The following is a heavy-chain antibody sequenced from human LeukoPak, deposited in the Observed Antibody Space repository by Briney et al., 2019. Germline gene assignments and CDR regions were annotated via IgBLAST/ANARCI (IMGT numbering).Heavy chain of an antibody. J-gene: IGHJ6*02. D-gene: IGHD6-19*01. CDR1: GYTFTSYD. CDR3: ARDRNQQWLASIANYGMDV. CDR2: MNPNSGNT. Sequence: AASVKVSCKASGYTFTSYDINWVRQATGQGLEWMGWMNPNSGNTGYAQKFQGRVTMTRNTSISTAYMELSRLRSDDTAVYYCARDRNQQWLASIANYGMDVWGQGTTVTVSS. V-gene: IGHV1-8*01.